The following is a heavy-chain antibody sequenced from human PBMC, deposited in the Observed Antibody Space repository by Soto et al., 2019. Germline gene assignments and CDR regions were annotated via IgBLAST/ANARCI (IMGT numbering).Heavy chain of an antibody. CDR2: IIPIFGTA. V-gene: IGHV1-69*01. J-gene: IGHJ5*02. Sequence: QVQLVQSGAEVKKPGSSVKVSCKASGGTFSSYAISWVRQAPGQGLEWMGGIIPIFGTANYAQKFQGRVTITADESTSTAYMELSSLRSEDTAVYYCVRDRLYGDYIGGPFDPWGQGTLVTVSS. CDR3: VRDRLYGDYIGGPFDP. D-gene: IGHD4-17*01. CDR1: GGTFSSYA.